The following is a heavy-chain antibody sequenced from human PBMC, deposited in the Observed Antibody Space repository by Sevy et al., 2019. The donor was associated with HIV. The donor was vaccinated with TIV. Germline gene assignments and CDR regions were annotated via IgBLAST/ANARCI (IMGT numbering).Heavy chain of an antibody. CDR2: IYYSGST. D-gene: IGHD6-19*01. CDR3: ARGQWLVHDY. CDR1: GGSISSSSYY. V-gene: IGHV4-39*01. Sequence: SETLSLTCTVSGGSISSSSYYWGWIRQPPGKGLEWIGSIYYSGSTYYHPSLKSRVTISVDTSKNQFSLKLSSVTAADTAVYYCARGQWLVHDYGGQGTLVTVSS. J-gene: IGHJ4*02.